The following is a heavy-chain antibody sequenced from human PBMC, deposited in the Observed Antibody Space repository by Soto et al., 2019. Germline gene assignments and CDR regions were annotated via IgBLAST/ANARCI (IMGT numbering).Heavy chain of an antibody. CDR2: INHSGST. D-gene: IGHD1-20*01. CDR1: GGSFSGYY. J-gene: IGHJ5*02. V-gene: IGHV4-34*01. CDR3: ARHNWNWFDP. Sequence: SETLSLTCAVYGGSFSGYYWSWIRQPPGKGLEWIGEINHSGSTNYNPSLKSRVTLSVDTSKNQFSLKLSSVTAADTAVYYCARHNWNWFDPWGQGTLVTVSS.